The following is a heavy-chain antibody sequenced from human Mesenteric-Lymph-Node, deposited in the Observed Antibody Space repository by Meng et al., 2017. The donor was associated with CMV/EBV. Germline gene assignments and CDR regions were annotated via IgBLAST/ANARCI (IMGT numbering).Heavy chain of an antibody. Sequence: GESLKISCVASGITFSSYSMNWVRQAPGKGLDWISYITSSGSTTYYADSVKGRFTISRDNAKNSLYLQMNSLRAEDTAVYYCAREHSSSSEIDYWGQGTLVTVSS. CDR1: GITFSSYS. D-gene: IGHD6-6*01. CDR2: ITSSGSTT. V-gene: IGHV3-48*04. J-gene: IGHJ4*02. CDR3: AREHSSSSEIDY.